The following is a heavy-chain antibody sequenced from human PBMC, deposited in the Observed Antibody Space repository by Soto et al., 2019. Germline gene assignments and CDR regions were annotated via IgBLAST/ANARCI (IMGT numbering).Heavy chain of an antibody. CDR3: ARGAVVNFDS. V-gene: IGHV4-30-2*01. D-gene: IGHD3-22*01. CDR1: GGSISSGGSS. Sequence: QLQLQESGSGLVKPSQTLSLTCAVSGGSISSGGSSWTWIRQPPWKGLEWIGYIYHSGSTYYNPSHKSRITISVDRSKNQFSLKLTSVTAADTAVYYCARGAVVNFDSWGQGTLVTVSS. J-gene: IGHJ4*02. CDR2: IYHSGST.